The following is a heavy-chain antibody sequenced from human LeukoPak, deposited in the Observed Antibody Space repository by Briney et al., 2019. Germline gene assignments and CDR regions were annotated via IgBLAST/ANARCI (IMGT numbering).Heavy chain of an antibody. V-gene: IGHV1-18*01. CDR3: ARTHYDILTGYYSIRFDP. CDR2: ISAYNGNT. Sequence: GASVKVSCKASGYTFTSYGISWVRQAPGQGLEWMGWISAYNGNTNYAQKLQGRVTMTTDTSTSTAYMELRSLRSDDTAVYYCARTHYDILTGYYSIRFDPWGQGTLVTVSS. CDR1: GYTFTSYG. J-gene: IGHJ5*02. D-gene: IGHD3-9*01.